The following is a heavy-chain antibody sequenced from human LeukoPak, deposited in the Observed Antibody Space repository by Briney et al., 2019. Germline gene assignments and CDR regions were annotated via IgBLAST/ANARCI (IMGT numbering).Heavy chain of an antibody. CDR3: AKSPYGLGSYAIAGDY. J-gene: IGHJ4*02. V-gene: IGHV3-23*01. CDR2: ISGSGSST. Sequence: GGSLTLSCAASGFPFSRYAVSWVRQAPGKGLEGVSAISGSGSSTLSADSVKGRFTTSRDNSKTTLYLQMNTLRAEDTAVYYCAKSPYGLGSYAIAGDYWGQGTLVTASS. D-gene: IGHD3-10*01. CDR1: GFPFSRYA.